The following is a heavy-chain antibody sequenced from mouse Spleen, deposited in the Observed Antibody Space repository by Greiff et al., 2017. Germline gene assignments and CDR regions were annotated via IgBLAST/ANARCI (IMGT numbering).Heavy chain of an antibody. CDR3: ARHYRDDYDEGFAY. V-gene: IGHV2-6-1*01. J-gene: IGHJ3*01. CDR1: GFSLTSYG. Sequence: VQLQQSGPGLVAPSQSLSITCTVSGFSLTSYGVHWVRQPPGKGLEWLVVIWSDGSTTYNSALKSRLSISKDNSKSQVFLKMNSLQTDDTAMYYCARHYRDDYDEGFAYWGQGTLVTVSA. CDR2: IWSDGST. D-gene: IGHD2-4*01.